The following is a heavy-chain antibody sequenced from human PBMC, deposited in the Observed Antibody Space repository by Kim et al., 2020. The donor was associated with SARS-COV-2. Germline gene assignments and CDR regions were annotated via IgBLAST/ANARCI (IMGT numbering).Heavy chain of an antibody. J-gene: IGHJ4*02. CDR3: ARNWNDVGGFDY. Sequence: YHQPRNRRVTISVDTSKNQFSLKLSSVTAADTAVYYCARNWNDVGGFDYWGQGTLVTVSS. V-gene: IGHV4-31*02. D-gene: IGHD1-1*01.